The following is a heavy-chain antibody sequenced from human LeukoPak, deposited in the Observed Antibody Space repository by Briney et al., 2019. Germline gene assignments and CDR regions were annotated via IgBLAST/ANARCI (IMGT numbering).Heavy chain of an antibody. J-gene: IGHJ6*02. CDR2: IISSSGYI. D-gene: IGHD2-8*01. CDR3: AREEGGFCTNGVCPYYYYYGMDV. Sequence: PGGSLRPSCAASGFTFSSNSMNWGRQAPGKGREWGSSIISSSGYIYYADSVKGRFTISRDNAKNSLYLQMNSLRAEDTAVYYCAREEGGFCTNGVCPYYYYYGMDVWGQGTTVTVSS. V-gene: IGHV3-21*01. CDR1: GFTFSSNS.